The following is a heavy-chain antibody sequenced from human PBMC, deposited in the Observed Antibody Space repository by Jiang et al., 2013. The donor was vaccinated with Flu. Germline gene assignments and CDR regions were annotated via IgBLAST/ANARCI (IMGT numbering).Heavy chain of an antibody. CDR3: ARGLHSGIWYYYFD. D-gene: IGHD5-12*01. V-gene: IGHV3-53*01. Sequence: EVQLLESGGGLIQAGGSLRLSCAASGFTVSGNSMSWVRQAPREGLECISFIHDGGDTDYADSVKADSLSPETNPRHVYLQMNRLRADDTAIYYCARGLHSGIWYYYFD. CDR2: IHDGGDT. J-gene: IGHJ4*01. CDR1: GFTVSGNS.